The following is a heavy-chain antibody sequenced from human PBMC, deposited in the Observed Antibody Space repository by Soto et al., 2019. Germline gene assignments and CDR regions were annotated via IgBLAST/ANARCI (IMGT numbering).Heavy chain of an antibody. CDR3: AKCFRNYAADNFDN. D-gene: IGHD4-4*01. J-gene: IGHJ4*02. Sequence: EVQLLESGGGLVQPGGSLRLSCAASGFTFNNYAMSWVRQAQGKGLEWVSTITGGGAGTYYADSVKGRFTISRDNSNNTLYLQMNSLRVEDTALYYCAKCFRNYAADNFDNWGQGTLVTVSS. CDR1: GFTFNNYA. V-gene: IGHV3-23*01. CDR2: ITGGGAGT.